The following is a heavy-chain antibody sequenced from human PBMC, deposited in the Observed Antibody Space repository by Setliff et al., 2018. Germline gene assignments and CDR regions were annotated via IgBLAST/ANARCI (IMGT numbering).Heavy chain of an antibody. CDR3: ARDRSGYSGVIDY. CDR1: GFTFVNYW. V-gene: IGHV3-74*01. J-gene: IGHJ4*02. CDR2: VNSDGSST. D-gene: IGHD3-22*01. Sequence: LRLSCAASGFTFVNYWMHWVRQAPGKGLVWVSRVNSDGSSTIYADSVKGRFTITRDNAENTLYLQMNSLRRDDTAVYYCARDRSGYSGVIDYWGQGTLVTVSS.